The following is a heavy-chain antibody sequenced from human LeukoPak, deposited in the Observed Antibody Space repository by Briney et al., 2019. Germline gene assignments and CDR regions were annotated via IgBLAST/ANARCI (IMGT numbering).Heavy chain of an antibody. J-gene: IGHJ6*02. D-gene: IGHD6-13*01. CDR2: ISSSGSTI. V-gene: IGHV3-11*04. CDR1: GFTFSDYY. Sequence: PGGSLRLSCAASGFTFSDYYMSWIRQAPGKGLEWVSYISSSGSTIYYADSVKGRFTISRDNAKNSLYLQMNSLRAEDTAVYYCARVGRQQLVRRYYYGMDVWGQGTTVTVSS. CDR3: ARVGRQQLVRRYYYGMDV.